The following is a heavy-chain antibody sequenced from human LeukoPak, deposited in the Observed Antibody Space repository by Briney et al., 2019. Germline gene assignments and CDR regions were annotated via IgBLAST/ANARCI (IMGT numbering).Heavy chain of an antibody. J-gene: IGHJ3*02. Sequence: GGSLRLSCAASGFTFSGYSMNWVRQAPGKGLEWVSSISSSSSYIYYADSVKGRFTISRDNAKNSLYLQMNSLRAEDTAVYYCARDTYDILTGYYKWAFDIWGQGTMVTVSS. D-gene: IGHD3-9*01. CDR3: ARDTYDILTGYYKWAFDI. CDR2: ISSSSSYI. CDR1: GFTFSGYS. V-gene: IGHV3-21*06.